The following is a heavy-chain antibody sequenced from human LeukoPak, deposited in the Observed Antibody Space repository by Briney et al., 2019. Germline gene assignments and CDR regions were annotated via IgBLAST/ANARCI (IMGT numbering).Heavy chain of an antibody. V-gene: IGHV4-4*07. D-gene: IGHD4-17*01. Sequence: TSETLSLTCTVAGEYISSYYWSWIRQSAENGLEWIGRVHISGTTHYNPSLQGRVTMSVDTSKNQFSLNLNSVTAADTAVYYCARDPGDTNHDWYFDLWGRGTVVTVSS. CDR3: ARDPGDTNHDWYFDL. J-gene: IGHJ2*01. CDR1: GEYISSYY. CDR2: VHISGTT.